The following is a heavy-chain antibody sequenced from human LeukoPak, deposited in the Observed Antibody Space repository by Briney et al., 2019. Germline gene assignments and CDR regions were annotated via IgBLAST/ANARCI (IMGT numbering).Heavy chain of an antibody. CDR2: ISWDGGST. D-gene: IGHD2-21*02. CDR1: GFTFSSYA. Sequence: PGGSLRLSCAASGFTFSSYAMSWVRQAPGKGLEWVSLISWDGGSTYYADSVKGRFTISRDNSKNSLYLQMNSLRTEDTALYYCANLGGGDPGRRDIWGQGTMVTVSS. V-gene: IGHV3-43*02. J-gene: IGHJ3*02. CDR3: ANLGGGDPGRRDI.